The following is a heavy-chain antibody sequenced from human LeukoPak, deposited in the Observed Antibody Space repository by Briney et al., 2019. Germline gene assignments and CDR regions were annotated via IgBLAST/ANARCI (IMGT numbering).Heavy chain of an antibody. CDR3: ARDRAYYGSGFFDY. V-gene: IGHV4-59*01. D-gene: IGHD3-10*01. CDR1: GGSISSYY. Sequence: SETLSLTCTVSGGSISSYYWSWIRQPPGKGLEWIGYIYYSGSTNYNPSLKSRLTISVDTSKNQFSLKLSSLTAADTAVYYCARDRAYYGSGFFDYWGQGTLVTVSS. J-gene: IGHJ4*02. CDR2: IYYSGST.